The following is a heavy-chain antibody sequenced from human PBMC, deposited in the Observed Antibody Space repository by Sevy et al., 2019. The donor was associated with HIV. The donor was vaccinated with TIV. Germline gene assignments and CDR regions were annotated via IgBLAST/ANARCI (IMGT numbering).Heavy chain of an antibody. Sequence: GGSLRLSCAASGFTVSSNYMSWVRQAPGKVLEWVSVIYSGGSTYYADSVKGRFTISRDNSKNTLYFQMNSLRAEDTAVYYGATGRYSSSWYLDYWGQGTLVTVSS. J-gene: IGHJ4*02. D-gene: IGHD6-13*01. CDR3: ATGRYSSSWYLDY. CDR2: IYSGGST. CDR1: GFTVSSNY. V-gene: IGHV3-53*01.